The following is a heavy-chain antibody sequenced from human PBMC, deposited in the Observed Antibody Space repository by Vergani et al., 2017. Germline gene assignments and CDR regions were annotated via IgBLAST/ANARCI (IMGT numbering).Heavy chain of an antibody. CDR1: GFTFSSYA. CDR3: AGAVAMASLDY. CDR2: IYYSGST. J-gene: IGHJ4*02. D-gene: IGHD6-19*01. Sequence: VQLLESGGGLVQPGGSLRLSCAASGFTFSSYAMSWVRQAPGKGLEWIGYIYYSGSTNYNPSLKSRVTISVDTSKNQFSLKLSSVTAADTAVYYCAGAVAMASLDYWGQGTLVTVSS. V-gene: IGHV4-59*08.